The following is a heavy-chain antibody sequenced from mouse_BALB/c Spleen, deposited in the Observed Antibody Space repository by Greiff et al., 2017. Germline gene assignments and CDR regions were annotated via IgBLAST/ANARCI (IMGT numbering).Heavy chain of an antibody. CDR3: ARRGRNYGAMDY. D-gene: IGHD2-1*01. Sequence: QVQLQQSGAELMKPGASVKISCKATGYTFSSYWIEWVKQRPGHGLEWIGEILPGSGSTNYNEKFKGKATFTADTSSNTAYMQLSSLTSEDSAVYYCARRGRNYGAMDYWGQGTSVTVSS. CDR2: ILPGSGST. V-gene: IGHV1-9*01. CDR1: GYTFSSYW. J-gene: IGHJ4*01.